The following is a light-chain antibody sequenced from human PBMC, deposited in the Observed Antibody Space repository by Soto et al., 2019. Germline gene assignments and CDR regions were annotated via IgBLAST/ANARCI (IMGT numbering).Light chain of an antibody. V-gene: IGKV3-15*01. Sequence: EIVLTQSAANLCLSPGERATLXCSASQSIWSDVAWFQHKPGQAPRLLIYATSTRATGSPARFSGSGSETEFTLTISSLQPEDFATYYGQHYNSYSEAFGQGTKVDIK. J-gene: IGKJ1*01. CDR3: QHYNSYSEA. CDR1: QSIWSD. CDR2: ATS.